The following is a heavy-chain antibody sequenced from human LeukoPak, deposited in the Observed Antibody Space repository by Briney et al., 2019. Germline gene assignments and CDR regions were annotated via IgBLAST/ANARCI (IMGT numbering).Heavy chain of an antibody. CDR3: ARDGVIVGGTNYFDY. Sequence: ASVKVSCKASGYTVTSYGISWVRQAPGQGLEWMGWISAYNGNTNYAQKLQGRVTMTTDTSTSTAYMELRSLRSDDTAVYYCARDGVIVGGTNYFDYWGQGTLVTVSS. V-gene: IGHV1-18*01. D-gene: IGHD1-26*01. CDR2: ISAYNGNT. CDR1: GYTVTSYG. J-gene: IGHJ4*02.